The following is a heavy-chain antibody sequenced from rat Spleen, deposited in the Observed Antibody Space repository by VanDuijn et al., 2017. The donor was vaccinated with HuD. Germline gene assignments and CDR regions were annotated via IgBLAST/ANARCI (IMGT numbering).Heavy chain of an antibody. CDR1: GYSITSNY. CDR2: ISYSGST. V-gene: IGHV3-1*01. CDR3: ARFDWELGGDY. J-gene: IGHJ2*01. D-gene: IGHD5-1*01. Sequence: EVQLQESGPGLVKPSQSLSLTCSVTGYSITSNYWGWIRKFPGNKMEWIGHISYSGSTSYNPSLKSRISLTRDTTKNQFFLQLNSETTEDTATYYCARFDWELGGDYWGQGVMVTVSS.